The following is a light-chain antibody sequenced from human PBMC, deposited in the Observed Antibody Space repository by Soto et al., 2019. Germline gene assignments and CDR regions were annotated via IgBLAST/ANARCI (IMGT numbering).Light chain of an antibody. Sequence: IVLTQSPGTLSLSPGETATLSCRASQSINSNSLAWYQQRPDQAPRLLIYAASSRATGIPDRFSGSGSGTDFTLTISRLEPEDFAVYYCQQCTYSPLSFGGGTKVEIK. J-gene: IGKJ4*01. V-gene: IGKV3-20*01. CDR3: QQCTYSPLS. CDR2: AAS. CDR1: QSINSNS.